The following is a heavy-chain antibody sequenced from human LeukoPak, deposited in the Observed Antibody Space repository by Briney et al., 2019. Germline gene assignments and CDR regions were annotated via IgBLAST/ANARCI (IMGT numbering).Heavy chain of an antibody. D-gene: IGHD1-26*01. Sequence: GGSLRLSCAASRFSFSAYPMGWVRRAPGKGLEWVSGISASGDVTFHADPVKGRFTISRDNSKNTLYLQMNSLRAEDTAEYYCAKSLLTTASGTGRAFDIRGQGTMVTVSS. J-gene: IGHJ3*02. CDR3: AKSLLTTASGTGRAFDI. CDR1: RFSFSAYP. V-gene: IGHV3-23*01. CDR2: ISASGDVT.